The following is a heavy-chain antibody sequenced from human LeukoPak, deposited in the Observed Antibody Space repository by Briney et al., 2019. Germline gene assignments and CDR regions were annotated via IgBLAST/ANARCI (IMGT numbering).Heavy chain of an antibody. Sequence: QPGGSLRLSCAASGFTFSSYAMSWVRQAPGKGLEWVSAISGSGGSTYYADSVKGRFTISRDNSKNTLYLQMNSLRAEDTAVYYCATKYYYGSGSYYNAADHWGQGTLVTVSS. CDR3: ATKYYYGSGSYYNAADH. V-gene: IGHV3-23*01. J-gene: IGHJ4*02. CDR1: GFTFSSYA. D-gene: IGHD3-10*01. CDR2: ISGSGGST.